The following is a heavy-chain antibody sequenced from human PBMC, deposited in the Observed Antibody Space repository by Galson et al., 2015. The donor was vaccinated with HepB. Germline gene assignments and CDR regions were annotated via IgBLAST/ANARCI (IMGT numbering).Heavy chain of an antibody. V-gene: IGHV1-69*06. D-gene: IGHD4-17*01. J-gene: IGHJ6*02. Sequence: SVKVSCKASGYTFTSYGISWVRQAPGQGLEWMGGIIPIFGTANYAQKFQGRVTITADKSTSTAYMELSSLRSEDTAVYYCARTREVTTSGYYYGMDVWGQGTTVTVSS. CDR3: ARTREVTTSGYYYGMDV. CDR1: GYTFTSYG. CDR2: IIPIFGTA.